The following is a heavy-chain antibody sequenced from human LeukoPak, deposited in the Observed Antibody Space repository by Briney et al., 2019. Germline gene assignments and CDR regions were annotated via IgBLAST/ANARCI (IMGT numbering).Heavy chain of an antibody. CDR1: GFTFSDYY. J-gene: IGHJ5*02. Sequence: ESGGSLRLSCAASGFTFSDYYMSWIRQAPGKGLEWVSYISSSNSYTNYADSVKGRFTISRDNAKNSPYLQMNSLKTEDTAVYFCMVWQRGVSSWGQGTLVTVSS. D-gene: IGHD3-10*01. V-gene: IGHV3-11*03. CDR2: ISSSNSYT. CDR3: MVWQRGVSS.